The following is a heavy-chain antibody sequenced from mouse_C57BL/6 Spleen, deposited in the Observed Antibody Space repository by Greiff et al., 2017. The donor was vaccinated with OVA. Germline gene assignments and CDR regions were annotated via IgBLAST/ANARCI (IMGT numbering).Heavy chain of an antibody. V-gene: IGHV1-80*01. CDR2: IYPGDGDT. D-gene: IGHD2-5*01. Sequence: QVQLKQSGAELVKPGASVKISCKASGYAFSSYWMNWVKQRPGKGLEWIGQIYPGDGDTNYNGKFKGKATLTADKSSSTAYMQLSSLTSEDSAVYFCARSDYSNFYYAMDYWGQGTSVTVSS. CDR3: ARSDYSNFYYAMDY. CDR1: GYAFSSYW. J-gene: IGHJ4*01.